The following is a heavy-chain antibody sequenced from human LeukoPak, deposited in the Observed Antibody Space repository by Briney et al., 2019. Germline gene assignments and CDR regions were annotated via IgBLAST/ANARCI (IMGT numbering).Heavy chain of an antibody. D-gene: IGHD1-1*01. CDR2: SAFDGKNK. V-gene: IGHV3-30*09. J-gene: IGHJ3*02. Sequence: PGGSLRLSCAASGFSFSRHAMYWVRQAPGKGLEWVAISAFDGKNKYYADSVKGRFAISKDSAKNTLYLQMNSLRVEDTAIYYCAREQERRGASDIWGQGTMVTVSS. CDR1: GFSFSRHA. CDR3: AREQERRGASDI.